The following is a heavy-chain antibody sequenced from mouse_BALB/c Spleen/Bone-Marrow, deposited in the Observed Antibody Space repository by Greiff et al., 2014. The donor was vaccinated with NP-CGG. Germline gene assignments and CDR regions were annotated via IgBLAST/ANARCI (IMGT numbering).Heavy chain of an antibody. D-gene: IGHD1-1*01. CDR3: ARLGDYSCFDY. CDR1: GFSFSDYY. CDR2: ISDSGGSS. Sequence: EVKLMESGGALVQPGGSLKLSCATSGFSFSDYYMYWVRQTPEKRLEWVAYISDSGGSSYYPDTVKGRFTISRDNAKNTLYLQMSRLKSEDTAMYYCARLGDYSCFDYWGQGTTLTVSS. V-gene: IGHV5-12*02. J-gene: IGHJ2*01.